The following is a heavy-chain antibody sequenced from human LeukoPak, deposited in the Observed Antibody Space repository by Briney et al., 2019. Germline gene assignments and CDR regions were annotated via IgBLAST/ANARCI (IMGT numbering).Heavy chain of an antibody. V-gene: IGHV3-7*01. CDR1: GFTFNNYW. J-gene: IGHJ4*02. CDR2: IKDDGSEK. CDR3: ARVAWPYYFDS. Sequence: GGSLRLSCAASGFTFNNYWMNWVRQTPGKGLEWVANIKDDGSEKYYLDSVKGRFTISRDNAKNSLYLRMNGLRAEDTAVYYCARVAWPYYFDSWGQGTLVTVSS.